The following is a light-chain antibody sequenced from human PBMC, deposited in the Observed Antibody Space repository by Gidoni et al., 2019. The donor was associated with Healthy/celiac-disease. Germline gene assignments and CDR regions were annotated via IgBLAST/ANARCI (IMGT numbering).Light chain of an antibody. CDR1: SGHSSDA. CDR3: QTWGTGPWV. CDR2: LYSDVSH. J-gene: IGLJ3*02. Sequence: QLVLTHSPSASASLGASVKLTCTLSSGHSSDAIAWHQQQPEKGPRYLMELYSDVSHSKGAGVPDRFSGASSGAERYLTSSSLQSEDEADYYCQTWGTGPWVFGGVTKLTVL. V-gene: IGLV4-69*01.